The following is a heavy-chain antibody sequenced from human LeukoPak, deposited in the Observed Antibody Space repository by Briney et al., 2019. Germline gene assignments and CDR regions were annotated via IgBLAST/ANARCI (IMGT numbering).Heavy chain of an antibody. J-gene: IGHJ4*02. CDR2: IIPIFGTA. CDR3: ARDSEQWLVRGSRSHFDY. V-gene: IGHV1-69*13. Sequence: SVKVSCKASGGTFSSYAISWVRQAPGQGLEWMGGIIPIFGTANYAQKFQGRVTITADESTSTAYMELSSLRSEDTAVYYCARDSEQWLVRGSRSHFDYWGQGTLVIVSS. CDR1: GGTFSSYA. D-gene: IGHD6-19*01.